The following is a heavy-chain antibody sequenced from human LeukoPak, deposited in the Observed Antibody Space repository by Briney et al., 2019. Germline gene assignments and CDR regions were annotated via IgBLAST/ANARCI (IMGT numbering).Heavy chain of an antibody. CDR3: ARDRALRVVPAATREYYYYYMDV. D-gene: IGHD2-2*01. Sequence: PGGSLRLSCAASGFTFSSYWMSWVRQAPGKGLEWVANIKQDGSEKYYVDSVKGRFTISRDNAKNSLYLQMNSLRAEDTAVYYCARDRALRVVPAATREYYYYYMDVWGKGTTVTVSS. J-gene: IGHJ6*03. CDR1: GFTFSSYW. CDR2: IKQDGSEK. V-gene: IGHV3-7*01.